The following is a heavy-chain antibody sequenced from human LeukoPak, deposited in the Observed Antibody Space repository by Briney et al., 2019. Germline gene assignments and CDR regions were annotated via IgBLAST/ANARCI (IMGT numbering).Heavy chain of an antibody. Sequence: ASVKVSCKASGYTFTGYYMHWVRQAPGQGLEWVGWINPNSGGVTNYAQKFRGRVTMTRDTSISTAFMELRWLTSDDTAFYYCAREGVVARDFDYWGQGTLVTVSS. CDR2: INPNSGGVT. D-gene: IGHD2-15*01. CDR3: AREGVVARDFDY. J-gene: IGHJ4*02. CDR1: GYTFTGYY. V-gene: IGHV1-2*02.